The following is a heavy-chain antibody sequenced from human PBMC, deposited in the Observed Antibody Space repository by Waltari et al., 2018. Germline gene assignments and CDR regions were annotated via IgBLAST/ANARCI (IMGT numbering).Heavy chain of an antibody. J-gene: IGHJ4*02. D-gene: IGHD6-6*01. CDR1: GGSIGNGY. CDR3: ARGGASSKYFDY. Sequence: QVRLQESGPGLVKPSETLSLSCTVSGGSIGNGYWSWIRQPPGKGLEWIGFVYHDGSTNYNPSLKSRVTISVDTSKNQFSLKLKSVTAADTAVYYCARGGASSKYFDYWGQGTLVTVSS. CDR2: VYHDGST. V-gene: IGHV4-59*01.